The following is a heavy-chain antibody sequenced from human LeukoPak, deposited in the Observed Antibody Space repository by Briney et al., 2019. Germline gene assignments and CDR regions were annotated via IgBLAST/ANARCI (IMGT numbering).Heavy chain of an antibody. J-gene: IGHJ6*02. D-gene: IGHD3-9*01. Sequence: GGSLRLSCAASRFTFIYYEMNWVRQAPGKGLEWVSYISSNATSTMYYADSVKGRFTISRDNAMNSLYLQMNSLRAEDTAIYYCARGFPVLSVWGQGTTVTVSS. CDR1: RFTFIYYE. CDR2: ISSNATSTM. CDR3: ARGFPVLSV. V-gene: IGHV3-48*03.